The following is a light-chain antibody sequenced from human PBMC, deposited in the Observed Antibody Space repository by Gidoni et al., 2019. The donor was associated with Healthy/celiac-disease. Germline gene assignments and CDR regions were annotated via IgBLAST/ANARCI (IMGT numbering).Light chain of an antibody. CDR3: QQYGSSRWT. CDR1: QSVSSSY. CDR2: GAS. Sequence: TVSTQSPGTLSLSPGGRATLTCRASQSVSSSYLAWYQQKPGQAPRLLIYGASSRATGIPDRFSGSGSGTDFTLTISRLEPEDFAVYYCQQYGSSRWTFGQGTKVEIK. V-gene: IGKV3-20*01. J-gene: IGKJ1*01.